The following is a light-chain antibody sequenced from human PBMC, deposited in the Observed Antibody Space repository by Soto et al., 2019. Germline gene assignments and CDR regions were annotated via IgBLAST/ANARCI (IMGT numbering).Light chain of an antibody. V-gene: IGKV1-39*01. CDR1: QSISND. J-gene: IGKJ2*01. CDR3: QQSYSPPPYT. Sequence: DLQMTQSPSSLSASVGDTVTITCRASQSISNDLYWYQQKPGKAPKLLIYAASTLQCGVPSRFSCCGSGTDFTLTIRSLQPEDFATYYCQQSYSPPPYTFGQGTRLEIK. CDR2: AAS.